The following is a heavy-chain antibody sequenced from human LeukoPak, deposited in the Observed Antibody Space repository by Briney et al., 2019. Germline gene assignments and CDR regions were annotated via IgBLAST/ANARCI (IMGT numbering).Heavy chain of an antibody. V-gene: IGHV3-7*01. CDR1: GFTFSSYW. Sequence: PGGSLRPSCAASGFTFSSYWMSWVRQAPGKGLEWVANIKQDGSEKYYVDSVKGRFTISRDNAKNSLYLQMNSLRAEDTAVYYCARDRFRVFSGWYYYYYMDVWGKGTTVTVSS. CDR2: IKQDGSEK. CDR3: ARDRFRVFSGWYYYYYMDV. D-gene: IGHD6-19*01. J-gene: IGHJ6*03.